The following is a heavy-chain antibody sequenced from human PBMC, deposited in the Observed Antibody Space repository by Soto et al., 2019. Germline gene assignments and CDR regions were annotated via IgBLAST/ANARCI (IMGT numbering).Heavy chain of an antibody. D-gene: IGHD3-16*01. J-gene: IGHJ4*02. CDR2: VFFDGNYK. Sequence: QVQFMQSGGGVVQPGKSLRLSCAASGVTFSRYAMHWVRQAPGERLEWVAVVFFDGNYKNYGDSVKGRFTVSRDNSKNTTYLQMNDLRPEDTGVYYCTKGGTVPFDYWGQGSLVIVSS. CDR1: GVTFSRYA. V-gene: IGHV3-30*18. CDR3: TKGGTVPFDY.